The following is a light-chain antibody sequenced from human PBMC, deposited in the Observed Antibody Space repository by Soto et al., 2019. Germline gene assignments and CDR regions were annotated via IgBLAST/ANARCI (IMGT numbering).Light chain of an antibody. CDR1: HTISSSY. V-gene: IGKV3-20*01. CDR3: QQYGSSSIT. CDR2: GAS. J-gene: IGKJ5*01. Sequence: ENVLTQSPGTLSLSPGQRATLSCRASHTISSSYLAWYQLRPGQAPRLLIYGASTRATGIPDRFSGSGSGTDFSLTISRLEPEDFAVYYCQQYGSSSITFGQGTRLEIK.